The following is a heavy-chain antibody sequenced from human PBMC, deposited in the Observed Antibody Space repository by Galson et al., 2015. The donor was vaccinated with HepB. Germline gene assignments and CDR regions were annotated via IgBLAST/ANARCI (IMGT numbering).Heavy chain of an antibody. J-gene: IGHJ6*02. CDR1: GYSLSELS. CDR2: FDPQDGDT. V-gene: IGHV1-24*01. D-gene: IGHD2-2*01. Sequence: SVKVSCKVSGYSLSELSLHWVRQAPGEGLEWMGVFDPQDGDTISAQKFQGRVTMTEDTSTDTAHMELSSLRSEDSAVYYCATGVVPPARCKYYFYYGLDVGGQGTTVTVSS. CDR3: ATGVVPPARCKYYFYYGLDV.